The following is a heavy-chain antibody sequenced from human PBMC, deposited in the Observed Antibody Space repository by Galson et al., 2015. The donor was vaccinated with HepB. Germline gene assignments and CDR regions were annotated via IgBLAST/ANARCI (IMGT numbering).Heavy chain of an antibody. CDR1: GSTFTSYA. D-gene: IGHD4-23*01. J-gene: IGHJ3*02. CDR2: INAGNGNT. CDR3: ARVSTVVTGFEFAFDI. Sequence: SVKVSCKASGSTFTSYAMHWVRQAPGQRLEWMGWINAGNGNTKYSQKFQGRVTITRDTSASTAYMELSSLRSEDTAVYYCARVSTVVTGFEFAFDIWGQGTMVTVSS. V-gene: IGHV1-3*01.